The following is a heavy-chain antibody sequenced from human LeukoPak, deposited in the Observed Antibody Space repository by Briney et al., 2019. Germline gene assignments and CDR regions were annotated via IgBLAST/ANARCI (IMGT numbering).Heavy chain of an antibody. J-gene: IGHJ4*02. Sequence: GGSLRLSCAASGFXFSSXGXXXVXXAPGXGLXWVXVIWYDGSNKYYADSVKGRFTISRDNSKNTLYLQMNSLRAEDTAVYYCARDTYYHYYDSSGYYIDYWGQGTLVTVSS. CDR2: IWYDGSNK. CDR1: GFXFSSXG. D-gene: IGHD3-22*01. V-gene: IGHV3-33*01. CDR3: ARDTYYHYYDSSGYYIDY.